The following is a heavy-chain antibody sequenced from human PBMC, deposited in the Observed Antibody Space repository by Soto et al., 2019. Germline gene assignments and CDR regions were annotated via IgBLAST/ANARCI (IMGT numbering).Heavy chain of an antibody. CDR3: ARDLYDFWSGYYTDFDY. CDR2: INSDGSST. Sequence: GGSLRLSCAASGFTFSSYWMHWVRQAPGKGLVWVSRINSDGSSTSYADSVKGRFTISRDYAKNTLYLQMNSLRAEDTAVYYCARDLYDFWSGYYTDFDYWGQGTLVAVSS. CDR1: GFTFSSYW. J-gene: IGHJ4*02. V-gene: IGHV3-74*01. D-gene: IGHD3-3*01.